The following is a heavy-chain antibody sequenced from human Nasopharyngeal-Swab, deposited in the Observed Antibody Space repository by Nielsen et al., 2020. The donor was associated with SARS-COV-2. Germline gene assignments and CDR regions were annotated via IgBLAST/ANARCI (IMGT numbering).Heavy chain of an antibody. CDR2: IDPSDSYT. J-gene: IGHJ6*03. V-gene: IGHV5-10-1*01. CDR1: GYSFTSYW. CDR3: ARRAYCSGGSCYSPYYYYMDV. D-gene: IGHD2-15*01. Sequence: KVSCKGSGYSFTSYWISWVRQMPGKGLEWIGRIDPSDSYTNYSPSFQGHVTISADKSISTAYLQWSSLKASDTAMYYCARRAYCSGGSCYSPYYYYMDVWGKGTTVTVSS.